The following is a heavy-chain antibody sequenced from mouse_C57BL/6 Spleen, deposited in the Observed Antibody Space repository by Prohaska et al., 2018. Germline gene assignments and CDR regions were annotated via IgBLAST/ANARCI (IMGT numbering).Heavy chain of an antibody. Sequence: QIQFVQSGPELKKPGETVKISCKASGYTFTTYGMSWVKQATGKGLKWMGWINTLSGVPTYADDFKGRFAFSLETSASTAYLQINNLKNEDTATYFCAREDDGYYSYWGQGTTLTVSS. D-gene: IGHD2-3*01. J-gene: IGHJ2*01. CDR1: GYTFTTYG. V-gene: IGHV9-3*01. CDR3: AREDDGYYSY. CDR2: INTLSGVP.